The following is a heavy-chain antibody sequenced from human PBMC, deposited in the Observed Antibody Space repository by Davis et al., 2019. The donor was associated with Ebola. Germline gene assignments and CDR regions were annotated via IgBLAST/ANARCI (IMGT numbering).Heavy chain of an antibody. V-gene: IGHV3-74*01. CDR2: IDTDGSTT. J-gene: IGHJ4*02. Sequence: PGGSLRLSCVGSEFTFRSYWFHWVRQAPGKGLEWVSRIDTDGSTTNYADSVRGRFTISRDNAKNTLFLQMNSLRADDTAVYYCARGRGNGYSGYRRAFDYWGQGTLVTVSS. CDR1: EFTFRSYW. D-gene: IGHD5-12*01. CDR3: ARGRGNGYSGYRRAFDY.